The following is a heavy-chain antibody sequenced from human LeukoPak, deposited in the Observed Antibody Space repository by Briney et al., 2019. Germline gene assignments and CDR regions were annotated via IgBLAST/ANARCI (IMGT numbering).Heavy chain of an antibody. CDR1: GYTFTSYA. Sequence: ASVKVSCKASGYTFTSYAMHWVRQAPGQRLEWMGWINAGNGNTKYSQKFQGRVTITRDTSASTAYMELSSLRSEDTAVYYCASSPYCSSTSCYAFGIWGQGTMVTVSS. J-gene: IGHJ3*02. CDR3: ASSPYCSSTSCYAFGI. D-gene: IGHD2-2*01. CDR2: INAGNGNT. V-gene: IGHV1-3*01.